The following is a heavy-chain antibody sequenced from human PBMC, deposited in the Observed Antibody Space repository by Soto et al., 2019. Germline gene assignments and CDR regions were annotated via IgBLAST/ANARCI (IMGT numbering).Heavy chain of an antibody. CDR3: AREHCYQLSSFDHYYGMDV. Sequence: QVELLQSGAELKKPGTSVIVSCKASAGTFKNSIISWVRQARGRGLEWLGGTIPFSGKGVYAQRIQGRVTITADESTSAAYMEVSSLRWDDTAVYYCAREHCYQLSSFDHYYGMDVWGQGTTVTVSS. D-gene: IGHD2-21*02. J-gene: IGHJ6*02. CDR2: TIPFSGKG. V-gene: IGHV1-69*01. CDR1: AGTFKNSI.